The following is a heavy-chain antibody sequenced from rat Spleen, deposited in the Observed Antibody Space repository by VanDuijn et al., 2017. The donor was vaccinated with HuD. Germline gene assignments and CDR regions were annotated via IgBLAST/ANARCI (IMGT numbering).Heavy chain of an antibody. D-gene: IGHD1-11*01. Sequence: QVQLKESGPGLVQPSQTLSLTCTVSGFSLISNTIHWVSQPPGKGLEWMGGIWGDGSTDYNSALKSRLRISRDTSKSQVFLKMNSLQTDDTVIYFCARSYGGYTSNWFPYWGQGTLVTVSS. CDR2: IWGDGST. V-gene: IGHV2-1*01. CDR1: GFSLISNT. CDR3: ARSYGGYTSNWFPY. J-gene: IGHJ3*01.